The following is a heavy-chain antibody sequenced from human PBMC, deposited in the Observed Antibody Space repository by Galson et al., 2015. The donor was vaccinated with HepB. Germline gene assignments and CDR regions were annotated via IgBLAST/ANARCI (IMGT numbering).Heavy chain of an antibody. CDR3: ARDRKDFPYSYGSTSFDY. CDR2: ISAYNGNT. Sequence: SVKVSCKASGYTFTSYGISWVRQAPGQGLEWMGWISAYNGNTNYAQKLQGRVTMTTDTSTSTAYMELRSLRSDDTAVYYCARDRKDFPYSYGSTSFDYWGQGTLVTVSS. CDR1: GYTFTSYG. J-gene: IGHJ4*02. V-gene: IGHV1-18*01. D-gene: IGHD5-18*01.